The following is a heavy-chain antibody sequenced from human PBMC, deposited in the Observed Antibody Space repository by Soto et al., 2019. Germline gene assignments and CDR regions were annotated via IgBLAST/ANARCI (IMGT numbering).Heavy chain of an antibody. CDR2: INHSGST. CDR1: GGSFSGYY. Sequence: QVQLQQWGAGVLKPSETLSLTCAVYGGSFSGYYWSWIRQPPGKGLEWIGEINHSGSTNYNPSLKSRVTISVDTSKNQFSLKLSSVTAAYTAVYYCARGNETTVTTSYYFDYWGQGTLVTVSS. D-gene: IGHD4-17*01. CDR3: ARGNETTVTTSYYFDY. J-gene: IGHJ4*02. V-gene: IGHV4-34*01.